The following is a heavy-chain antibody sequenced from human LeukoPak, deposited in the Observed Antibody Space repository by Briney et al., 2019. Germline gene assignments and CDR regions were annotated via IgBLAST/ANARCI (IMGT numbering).Heavy chain of an antibody. Sequence: SETLSLTCTVSGDSISSYYWSWIRQPPGKGLEWIAYIYNSGRTDYNPALKSRVTISVDTSKNQFSLRLSSVTAADTAVYYCARAGRYYYYGMDVWGQGTMVTVSS. CDR3: ARAGRYYYYGMDV. CDR1: GDSISSYY. J-gene: IGHJ6*02. CDR2: IYNSGRT. V-gene: IGHV4-59*01.